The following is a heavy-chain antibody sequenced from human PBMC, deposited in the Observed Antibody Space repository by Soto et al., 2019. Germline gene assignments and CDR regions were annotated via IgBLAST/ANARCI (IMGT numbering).Heavy chain of an antibody. J-gene: IGHJ4*02. Sequence: PGGSLRLSCAASGFTFSSYGMHWVRQAPGKGLEWVAVISYDGSNKYYADSVKGRFTISRDNSKNTLYLQMNSLRAEDTAVYYCAKDLIGAAKLPEIDYWGQG. D-gene: IGHD1-1*01. V-gene: IGHV3-30*18. CDR1: GFTFSSYG. CDR3: AKDLIGAAKLPEIDY. CDR2: ISYDGSNK.